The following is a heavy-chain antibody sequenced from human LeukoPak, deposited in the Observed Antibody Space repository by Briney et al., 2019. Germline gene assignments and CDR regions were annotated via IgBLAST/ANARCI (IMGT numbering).Heavy chain of an antibody. V-gene: IGHV4-34*01. CDR1: GGSLSGYY. J-gene: IGHJ5*02. Sequence: SETLSLTCAVYGGSLSGYYWSWIRQPPGKGLEWIGEINHSGSTNYNPSLKSRVTISVDTSKNQFSLKLSSVTAADTAVYYCARTNFGELLYQNWFDPWGQGTLVTVSS. CDR3: ARTNFGELLYQNWFDP. D-gene: IGHD3-10*01. CDR2: INHSGST.